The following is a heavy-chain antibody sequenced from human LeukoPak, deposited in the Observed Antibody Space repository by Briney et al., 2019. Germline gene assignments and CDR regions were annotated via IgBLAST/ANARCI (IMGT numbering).Heavy chain of an antibody. CDR2: IYSGGST. D-gene: IGHD2-21*02. CDR3: ARDFCGGDCYADY. CDR1: GFTVSSNY. Sequence: QAGGSLRLSCAASGFTVSSNYMSWVRQAPGKGLEWVSVIYSGGSTYYADSVKGRFTISRDNSKNTLYLQMNSLRAEDTAVYYCARDFCGGDCYADYWGQGTLVTVSS. J-gene: IGHJ4*02. V-gene: IGHV3-53*01.